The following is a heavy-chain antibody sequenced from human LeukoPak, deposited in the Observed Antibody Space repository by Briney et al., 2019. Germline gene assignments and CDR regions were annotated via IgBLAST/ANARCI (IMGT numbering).Heavy chain of an antibody. CDR1: GYTFSSYG. CDR3: ARDSPDGSGTYYNDSPDY. CDR2: ISAYNGNT. D-gene: IGHD3-10*01. Sequence: ASVKVSCKASGYTFSSYGISWVRQAPGQGLEWMVWISAYNGNTNYRQELQGRVTMTTDTSTSTAYMDLRSLRSDDTAIYYCARDSPDGSGTYYNDSPDYWGQGTLVTVSS. V-gene: IGHV1-18*01. J-gene: IGHJ4*02.